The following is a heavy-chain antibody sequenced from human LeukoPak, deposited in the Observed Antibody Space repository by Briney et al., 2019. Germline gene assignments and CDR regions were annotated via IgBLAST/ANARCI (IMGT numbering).Heavy chain of an antibody. CDR1: GGSISSNSYY. CDR3: ARAPGGFSSGWYLFDY. Sequence: SETLSLTCIVSGGSISSNSYYWGWIRQPPGKGLEWIGSIYYSGSTYYNPSLKSRVTISVDTSKNQFSLKLSSVTAADTAVYYCARAPGGFSSGWYLFDYWGQGTLVTVSS. V-gene: IGHV4-39*07. D-gene: IGHD6-19*01. J-gene: IGHJ4*02. CDR2: IYYSGST.